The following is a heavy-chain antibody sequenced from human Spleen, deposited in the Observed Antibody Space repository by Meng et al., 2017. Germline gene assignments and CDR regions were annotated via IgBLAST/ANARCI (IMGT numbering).Heavy chain of an antibody. CDR1: GDSVSSNSAA. CDR2: TYYRSKWYN. Sequence: SETLSLTCAIPGDSVSSNSAAWNWIRQSPSRGLEWLGRTYYRSKWYNDYAVSVKSRIIINPDTSKNQFSLQLNSVTPEDTAVYYCARVSQSIWYFDLWGRGTLVTVSS. D-gene: IGHD2/OR15-2a*01. V-gene: IGHV6-1*01. J-gene: IGHJ2*01. CDR3: ARVSQSIWYFDL.